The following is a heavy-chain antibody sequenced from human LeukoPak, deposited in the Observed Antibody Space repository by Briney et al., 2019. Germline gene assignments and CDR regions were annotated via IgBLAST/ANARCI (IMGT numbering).Heavy chain of an antibody. J-gene: IGHJ5*02. CDR2: IYTSGST. D-gene: IGHD6-6*01. Sequence: SETLSLTCTVSGGSISSGSYYWSWIRQPAGKGLEWIGRIYTSGSTNYNPSLKSRVTISVDTSKNQFSLKLSSVTAADTAVYYCARDSSSGPFDPWGQGTLVTVSS. CDR3: ARDSSSGPFDP. V-gene: IGHV4-61*02. CDR1: GGSISSGSYY.